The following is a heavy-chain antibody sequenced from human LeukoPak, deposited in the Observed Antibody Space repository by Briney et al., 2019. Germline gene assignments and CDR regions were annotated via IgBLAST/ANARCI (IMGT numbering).Heavy chain of an antibody. D-gene: IGHD2-2*01. CDR2: INPNSGGT. CDR3: AIRNIVVVPAATGRNMDV. J-gene: IGHJ6*02. CDR1: GYTFTGYC. Sequence: ASVKVSCKASGYTFTGYCMHWVRQAPGQGLEWMGWINPNSGGTNYAQKFQGRVTMTRDTSISTAYMELSRLRSDDTAVYYCAIRNIVVVPAATGRNMDVWGQGTTVTVSS. V-gene: IGHV1-2*02.